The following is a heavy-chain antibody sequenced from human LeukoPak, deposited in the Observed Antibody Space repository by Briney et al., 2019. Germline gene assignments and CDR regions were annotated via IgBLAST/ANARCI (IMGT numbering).Heavy chain of an antibody. J-gene: IGHJ4*02. CDR2: IYYSGST. Sequence: PSETLSLTCTVSGGSLSNFYWSWIRQPPGKGLEWIGYIYYSGSTNYNPSLKSRVTISIDTSKNQFSLKLSSVTAADTAVYYCATLRPQEDYWGQGTLVTVSS. V-gene: IGHV4-59*01. CDR1: GGSLSNFY. CDR3: ATLRPQEDY.